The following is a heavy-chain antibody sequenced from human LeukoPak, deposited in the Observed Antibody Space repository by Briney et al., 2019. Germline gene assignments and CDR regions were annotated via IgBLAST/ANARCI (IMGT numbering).Heavy chain of an antibody. V-gene: IGHV3-11*06. CDR1: GFTFSDYY. J-gene: IGHJ5*02. Sequence: GGSLRLSCAASGFTFSDYYMSWIRQAPGKGQEWVSYISSSSSYTNYADSVKGRFTISRDNAKNSLYLEMNSLRAEDTAVYYCARDWGTVTISPSNWFDPWGQGTLVTVSS. D-gene: IGHD4-17*01. CDR2: ISSSSSYT. CDR3: ARDWGTVTISPSNWFDP.